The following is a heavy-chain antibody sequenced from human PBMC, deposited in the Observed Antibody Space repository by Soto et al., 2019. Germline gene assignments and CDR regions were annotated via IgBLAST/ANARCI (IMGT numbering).Heavy chain of an antibody. V-gene: IGHV1-69*13. J-gene: IGHJ6*02. CDR2: TIPIFGTA. CDR1: GGTFSSYA. Sequence: SVKVSCKASGGTFSSYAISWVRQAPGQGLEWMGGTIPIFGTANYAQKFQGRVTITADESTSTAYMELSSLRSEDTAVYYCASFLYYDILTGYPRYYYYGMDVWGQGTTVTVSS. D-gene: IGHD3-9*01. CDR3: ASFLYYDILTGYPRYYYYGMDV.